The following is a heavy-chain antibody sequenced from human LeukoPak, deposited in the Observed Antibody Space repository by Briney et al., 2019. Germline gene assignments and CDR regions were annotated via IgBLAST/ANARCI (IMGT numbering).Heavy chain of an antibody. Sequence: SVKFSCKAPGDTLITHYISWVRHAPGQGLGWGGRIVPMLGMATYAQARPAKVIITADRSTNTAYIERSSLRFEHSAVYCSARHSSRGHYYDFDFWGQGSLVTVSS. CDR1: GDTLITHY. V-gene: IGHV1-69*02. D-gene: IGHD3-22*01. CDR3: ARHSSRGHYYDFDF. CDR2: IVPMLGMA. J-gene: IGHJ4*02.